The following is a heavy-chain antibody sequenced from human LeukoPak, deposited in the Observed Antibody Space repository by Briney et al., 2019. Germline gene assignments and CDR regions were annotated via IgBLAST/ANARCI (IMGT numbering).Heavy chain of an antibody. Sequence: GRSLRLSCAASGFTFSSYGMHWVRQAPGKGLEWVAVISYDGSNKYYADSVKGRFTISRDNSKNTLYLQMNSPRAEDTAVYYCANVSPPFDYWGQGTLVTVSS. V-gene: IGHV3-30*18. CDR2: ISYDGSNK. D-gene: IGHD5/OR15-5a*01. CDR3: ANVSPPFDY. J-gene: IGHJ4*02. CDR1: GFTFSSYG.